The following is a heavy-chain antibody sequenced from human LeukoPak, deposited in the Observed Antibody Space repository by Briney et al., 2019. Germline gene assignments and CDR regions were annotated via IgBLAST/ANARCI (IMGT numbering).Heavy chain of an antibody. J-gene: IGHJ4*02. CDR3: ARSPARITMVRGPRAHFDY. Sequence: PSETLSLTCTVSGGSISSSSYYWGWIRQPPGKGLEWIGSIYYSGSTYYNPSLKSRVTISVDTSKNQFSLKLSSVTAADTAVYYCARSPARITMVRGPRAHFDYWGQGTLVTVSS. CDR2: IYYSGST. CDR1: GGSISSSSYY. D-gene: IGHD3-10*01. V-gene: IGHV4-39*07.